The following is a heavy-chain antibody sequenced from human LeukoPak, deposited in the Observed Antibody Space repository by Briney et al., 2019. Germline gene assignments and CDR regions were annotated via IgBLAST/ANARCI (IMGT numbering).Heavy chain of an antibody. D-gene: IGHD6-19*01. J-gene: IGHJ4*02. V-gene: IGHV4-59*12. CDR3: ARDGTPYSSGWYNY. CDR1: GGSISSYY. Sequence: SETLSLTCTVSGGSISSYYWSWIRQPPGKGLEWIGYIYYSGSTNYNPSLKSRVTISVDTSKNQFSLKLSSVTAADTAVYYCARDGTPYSSGWYNYWGQGTLVTVSS. CDR2: IYYSGST.